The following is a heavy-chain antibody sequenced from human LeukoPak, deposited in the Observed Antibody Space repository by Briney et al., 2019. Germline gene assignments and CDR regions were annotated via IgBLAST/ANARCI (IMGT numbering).Heavy chain of an antibody. Sequence: GGSLRLSCAASGFTFSSYGMHWVRQAPGKGLEWVAVISYDGSNKYYADSVKGRFTISRDNSKNTLYLQMNSLRAEDTAVYYCAKVLSERGRRFGESYAFDIWGQGTMVTVSS. D-gene: IGHD3-10*01. CDR2: ISYDGSNK. J-gene: IGHJ3*02. CDR1: GFTFSSYG. CDR3: AKVLSERGRRFGESYAFDI. V-gene: IGHV3-30*18.